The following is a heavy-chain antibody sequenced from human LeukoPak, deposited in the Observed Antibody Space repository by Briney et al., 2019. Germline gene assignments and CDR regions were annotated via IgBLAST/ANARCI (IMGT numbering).Heavy chain of an antibody. J-gene: IGHJ3*02. Sequence: GESLKISCKGSGYSFTSYWIGWVRQMPGKGLEWMGIIYPGDSDTKYSPSFQGQVTISADKSISTAYLQWSSLKASDTAMYYCARVGYYDFWSGYYNGAFDIWGQGTMVTVSS. CDR2: IYPGDSDT. CDR3: ARVGYYDFWSGYYNGAFDI. CDR1: GYSFTSYW. D-gene: IGHD3-3*01. V-gene: IGHV5-51*01.